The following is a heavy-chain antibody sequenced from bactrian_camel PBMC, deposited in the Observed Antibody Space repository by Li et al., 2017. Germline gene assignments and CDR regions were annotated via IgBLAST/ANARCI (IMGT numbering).Heavy chain of an antibody. D-gene: IGHD2*01. CDR1: GLTHNENLV. J-gene: IGHJ4*01. CDR3: AADLGHYSREGDRCGYYY. Sequence: VQLVESGGGSVQTGGSLRLSCLASGLTHNENLVMAWFRQVPGTKQEALAAIDSRDVPTYGDSVKGRFTISEDKAKNTVYLQMDSLEIEDTAMYFCAADLGHYSREGDRCGYYYWGQGTQVTVS. V-gene: IGHV3S53*01. CDR2: IDSRDVP.